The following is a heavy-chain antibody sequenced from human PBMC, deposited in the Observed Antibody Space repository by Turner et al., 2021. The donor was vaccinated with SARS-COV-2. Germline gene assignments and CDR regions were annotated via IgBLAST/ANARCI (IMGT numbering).Heavy chain of an antibody. V-gene: IGHV4-39*01. J-gene: IGHJ6*02. CDR2: ISDSGTT. D-gene: IGHD6-19*01. CDR1: GYSISISNYY. Sequence: QLQLQESGPGLVRPSETLSLTCTVSGYSISISNYYWGWIRQPPGKGLEWIASISDSGTTYYNPSLRSRVTISVDTSRNQFSLKLSSVTAADTGIYYCARHRPNSSGWYYYGMDVWGQGTTVTVSS. CDR3: ARHRPNSSGWYYYGMDV.